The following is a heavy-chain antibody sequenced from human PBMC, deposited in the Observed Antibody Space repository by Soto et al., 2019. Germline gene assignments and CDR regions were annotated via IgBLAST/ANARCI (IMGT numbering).Heavy chain of an antibody. V-gene: IGHV3-23*01. CDR1: GFTFSSYA. D-gene: IGHD1-26*01. J-gene: IGHJ4*02. Sequence: EVQLLESGGGLVQPGGSLRLSCAASGFTFSSYAMSWVRQAPGKGLEWVSAISGSGGSTYYADSVKGRFTISRDNAKNSLYLQMNSLRAEDTAVYYCARGRRARGVSDFDYWGQGTLVTVSS. CDR3: ARGRRARGVSDFDY. CDR2: ISGSGGST.